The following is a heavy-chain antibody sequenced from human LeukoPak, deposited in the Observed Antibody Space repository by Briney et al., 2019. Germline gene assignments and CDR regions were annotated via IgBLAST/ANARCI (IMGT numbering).Heavy chain of an antibody. CDR3: ATMGRTVTTSDAFDI. Sequence: ASVKVSCKVSGYTLTELSMHWVRQAPGKGPEWMGGFDPENGETIYAQKFQGRVTMTEDTSTDTAYMELSSLRSEDTAVYYCATMGRTVTTSDAFDIWGQGTMVTVSS. V-gene: IGHV1-24*01. J-gene: IGHJ3*02. CDR1: GYTLTELS. D-gene: IGHD4-17*01. CDR2: FDPENGET.